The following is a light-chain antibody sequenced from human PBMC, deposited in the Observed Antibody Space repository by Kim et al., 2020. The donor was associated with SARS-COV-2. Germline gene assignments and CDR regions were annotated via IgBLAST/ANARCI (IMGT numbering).Light chain of an antibody. J-gene: IGKJ1*01. CDR1: QSGIRSY. V-gene: IGKV3-20*01. CDR3: QQYTHSPLT. CDR2: GAS. Sequence: PGERATPTRRDSQSGIRSYLAWYQQKPGQAPRLLIHGASNRSTGIPDRFSGSESGTDFTLTISRLDPEDFAVYYCQQYTHSPLTFGQGTKVDIK.